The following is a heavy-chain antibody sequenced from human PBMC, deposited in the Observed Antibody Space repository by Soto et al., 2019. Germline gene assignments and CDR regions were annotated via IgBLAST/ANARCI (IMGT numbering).Heavy chain of an antibody. CDR2: INHSGST. CDR3: ARGEGFGTAAGHSYNWFDP. J-gene: IGHJ5*02. V-gene: IGHV4-34*01. Sequence: SETLSLTCAVYGGSFIGYYWSWIRQPPGKGLEWIGEINHSGSTNYNPSLKSRVTISVDTSKNQFSLKLSSVTAADTAVYYCARGEGFGTAAGHSYNWFDPWGQGTLVTVSS. CDR1: GGSFIGYY. D-gene: IGHD6-13*01.